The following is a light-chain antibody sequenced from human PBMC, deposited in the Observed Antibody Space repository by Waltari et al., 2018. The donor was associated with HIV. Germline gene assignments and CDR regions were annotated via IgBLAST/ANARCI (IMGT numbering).Light chain of an antibody. J-gene: IGLJ2*01. CDR2: EVS. CDR3: SSYTSSSTVV. CDR1: SRDVGGYNY. Sequence: QSALTQPASVSGSPGQSITISCTGTSRDVGGYNYVSWYKQHPGKAPKLMIYEVSNRPSGVSNRFSGSKSGNTASLTISGLQAEVEADYYCSSYTSSSTVVFGGGTKLTVL. V-gene: IGLV2-14*01.